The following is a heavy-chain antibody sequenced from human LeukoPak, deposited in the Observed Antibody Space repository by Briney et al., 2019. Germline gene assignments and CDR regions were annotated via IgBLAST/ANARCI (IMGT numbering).Heavy chain of an antibody. CDR2: ISGSGGST. V-gene: IGHV3-23*01. CDR3: ASHSSSWYYDY. Sequence: PGGSLRLSCAASGFTFSDYYMSWIRQAPGKGLEWVSAISGSGGSTYYADSVKGRFTISRDNSKNTLYLQMNSLRAEDTAVYYCASHSSSWYYDYWGQGTLVTVSS. J-gene: IGHJ4*02. D-gene: IGHD6-13*01. CDR1: GFTFSDYY.